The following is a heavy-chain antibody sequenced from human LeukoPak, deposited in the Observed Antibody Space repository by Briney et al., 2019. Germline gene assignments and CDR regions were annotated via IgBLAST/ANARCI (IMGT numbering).Heavy chain of an antibody. V-gene: IGHV1-69*04. CDR3: AREENDWFDP. CDR1: GGTFSSYA. J-gene: IGHJ5*02. Sequence: EASVTVSCKASGGTFSSYAISWVRQAPGQGLEWMGRIIPILGIANYAQKFQGRVTITADKSTSTAYMELSSLRSEDTAVYYCAREENDWFDPWGQGTLVTVSS. CDR2: IIPILGIA.